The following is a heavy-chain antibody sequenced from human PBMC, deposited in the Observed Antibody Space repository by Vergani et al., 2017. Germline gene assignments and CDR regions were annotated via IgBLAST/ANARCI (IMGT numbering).Heavy chain of an antibody. V-gene: IGHV5-51*03. D-gene: IGHD6-6*01. CDR1: GYSFTSYW. CDR2: IYPGDSDT. CDR3: ARDAAEYSSSPGWFDP. Sequence: EVQLVQSGAEVKKPGESLKISCKGSGYSFTSYWIGWVRQMPGKGLEWMGIIYPGDSDTRYSPSFQGQVTISADKSISTAYLHWSSLKASDTAVYYCARDAAEYSSSPGWFDPWGQGTLVTVSS. J-gene: IGHJ5*02.